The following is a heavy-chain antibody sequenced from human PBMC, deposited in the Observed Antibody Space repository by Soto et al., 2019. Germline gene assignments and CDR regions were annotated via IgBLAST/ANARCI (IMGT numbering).Heavy chain of an antibody. Sequence: SETLSLTCTVSGVSISSSSYYWGWIRQPPGKGLEWIGSIYYSGSTYYNPSLKSRVTISVDTSKNQFSLKLSSVTAADTAVYYCARQPTDGDSVYYYDSSGDLGPLYYFDYWGQGTLVTVSS. J-gene: IGHJ4*02. CDR3: ARQPTDGDSVYYYDSSGDLGPLYYFDY. V-gene: IGHV4-39*01. CDR2: IYYSGST. CDR1: GVSISSSSYY. D-gene: IGHD3-22*01.